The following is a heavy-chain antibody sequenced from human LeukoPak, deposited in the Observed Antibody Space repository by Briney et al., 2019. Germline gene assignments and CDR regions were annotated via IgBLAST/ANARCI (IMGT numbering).Heavy chain of an antibody. V-gene: IGHV4-39*07. D-gene: IGHD2-2*01. CDR1: GGSIRSNSYY. CDR2: IYYSGST. CDR3: ARDRCNSTTCASRGAFDI. Sequence: SETLSLTCTVSGGSIRSNSYYWGWIRQPPGKGLEWIGSIYYSGSTNYNPSLKSRVTISVDTSKNQFSLKLSSVTAADTAVYYCARDRCNSTTCASRGAFDIWGQGTMVTVS. J-gene: IGHJ3*02.